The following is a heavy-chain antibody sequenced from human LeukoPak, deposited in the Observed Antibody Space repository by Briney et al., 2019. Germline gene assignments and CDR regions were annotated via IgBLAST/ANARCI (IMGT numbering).Heavy chain of an antibody. V-gene: IGHV4-39*01. D-gene: IGHD6-19*01. CDR2: IYYSGST. CDR3: ARHLESLAVAVIWFDP. CDR1: GGSISSSSYY. Sequence: SETLSLTCTVSGGSISSSSYYWGWNRQPPGKGLEWIGCIYYSGSTYYNPSLKSRVTISVDTSKNQFSLKLSSVTAADTAVYYCARHLESLAVAVIWFDPWGQGTLVTVSS. J-gene: IGHJ5*02.